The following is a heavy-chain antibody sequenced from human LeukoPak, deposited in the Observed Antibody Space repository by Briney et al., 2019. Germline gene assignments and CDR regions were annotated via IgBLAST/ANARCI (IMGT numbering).Heavy chain of an antibody. CDR1: GYTFTGYY. CDR2: INTNSAGT. D-gene: IGHD3-16*02. J-gene: IGHJ5*02. Sequence: ASVKVSCKASGYTFTGYYMHWVRQAPGQGLEWMGWINTNSAGTKSAQKFQGRVTLTRDTSISTAYMNLSRLRSDDTAVYYCTRGGPWGNYHPDWFDPWGQGTLVTVSS. CDR3: TRGGPWGNYHPDWFDP. V-gene: IGHV1-2*02.